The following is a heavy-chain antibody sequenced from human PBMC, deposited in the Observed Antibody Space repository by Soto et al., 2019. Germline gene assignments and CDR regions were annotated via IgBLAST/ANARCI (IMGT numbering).Heavy chain of an antibody. J-gene: IGHJ5*02. Sequence: QVQLVQSGAEVKKPGASVKVSCKASGYTFTSYDINWVRQATGQGLEWMGWMNPNSGNTGYAQKFQGRVTMTRNTSISTAYMELSSLRSEDTAVYYCARGLTRITIFGLFISNWFDPWGQGTLVTVSS. CDR1: GYTFTSYD. CDR3: ARGLTRITIFGLFISNWFDP. CDR2: MNPNSGNT. V-gene: IGHV1-8*01. D-gene: IGHD3-3*01.